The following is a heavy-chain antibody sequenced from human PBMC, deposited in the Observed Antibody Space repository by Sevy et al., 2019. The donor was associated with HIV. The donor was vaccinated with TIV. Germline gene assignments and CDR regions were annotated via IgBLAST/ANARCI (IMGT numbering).Heavy chain of an antibody. CDR3: ARDARGDAAMHDY. CDR1: GFNFSTYA. CDR2: ISSDVIRK. D-gene: IGHD3-16*01. V-gene: IGHV3-30*09. J-gene: IGHJ4*02. Sequence: GGSLRLSCSVSGFNFSTYAMHWVRQAPGKGLEWVAVISSDVIRKYYGASVRGRFAISRDNSNNTLFLQMNSLRIEDTAVYYCARDARGDAAMHDYWGQGTLVTVSS.